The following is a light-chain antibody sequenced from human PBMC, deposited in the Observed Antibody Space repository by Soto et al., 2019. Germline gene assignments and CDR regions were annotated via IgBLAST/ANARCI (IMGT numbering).Light chain of an antibody. Sequence: DVVLIQSPLSLSVTPGEAAYISCRSSQSLLNSNGYNYVDWYVQKPGQSPQLLIYLSSNRASGVPDRFSGSGSGTDFTLKISRVEAEDRGLYYCMQALEIPLTFGGGTKVES. J-gene: IGKJ4*01. CDR2: LSS. V-gene: IGKV2-28*01. CDR3: MQALEIPLT. CDR1: QSLLNSNGYNY.